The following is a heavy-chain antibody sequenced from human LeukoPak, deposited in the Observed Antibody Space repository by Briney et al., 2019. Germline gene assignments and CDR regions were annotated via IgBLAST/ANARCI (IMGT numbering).Heavy chain of an antibody. V-gene: IGHV4-30-2*01. CDR1: GGSISSGGYY. J-gene: IGHJ3*02. Sequence: SETLSLTCTVSGGSISSGGYYWSWIWQPPGKGLEWIGYIYHSGSTYYNPSLKSRVTISVDRSKNQFSLKLSSVTAADTAVYYCARDLGRDAFDIWGQGTMVTVSS. CDR3: ARDLGRDAFDI. CDR2: IYHSGST.